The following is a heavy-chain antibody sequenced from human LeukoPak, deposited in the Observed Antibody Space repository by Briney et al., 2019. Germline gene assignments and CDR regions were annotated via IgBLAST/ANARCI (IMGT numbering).Heavy chain of an antibody. V-gene: IGHV4-59*01. CDR3: ARSVPSLVYYYYGMDV. CDR2: ILYSGKT. CDR1: GGSISGYY. Sequence: PSETLSLTCTVSGGSISGYYWSWVRQPPGKGLDWIGYILYSGKTSYNPSLKSRVAISVDTSKSQFSLKVSSVTAADTAVYYCARSVPSLVYYYYGMDVWGQGTTVTVSS. J-gene: IGHJ6*02. D-gene: IGHD6-19*01.